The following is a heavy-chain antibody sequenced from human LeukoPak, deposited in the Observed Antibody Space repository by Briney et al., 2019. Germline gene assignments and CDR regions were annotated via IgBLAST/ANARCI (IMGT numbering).Heavy chain of an antibody. Sequence: SETLSLTCTVSGDSIKDYYWSWIRQPAGKGLEWIGRMSKSGTTNCTPSLKSRLTMSIETSKNQFSLKLNSVTAEDTAVYYCGRQGSENYFDSWGLGTLVTVSS. CDR2: MSKSGTT. D-gene: IGHD6-19*01. CDR1: GDSIKDYY. J-gene: IGHJ4*02. V-gene: IGHV4-4*07. CDR3: GRQGSENYFDS.